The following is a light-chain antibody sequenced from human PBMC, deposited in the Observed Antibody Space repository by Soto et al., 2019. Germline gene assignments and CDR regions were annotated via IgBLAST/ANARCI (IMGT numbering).Light chain of an antibody. CDR3: QQYNNWPRT. CDR2: GTS. V-gene: IGKV3-15*01. Sequence: EIVMTQSPDTLSVSPGERATLSCKTSLNISDNLAWYQQKPGQAPRLLIYGTSTRATGVPARFSGSGSGTEFTLTISSLQSEDFAVYYCQQYNNWPRTFGQGTKVEIK. CDR1: LNISDN. J-gene: IGKJ1*01.